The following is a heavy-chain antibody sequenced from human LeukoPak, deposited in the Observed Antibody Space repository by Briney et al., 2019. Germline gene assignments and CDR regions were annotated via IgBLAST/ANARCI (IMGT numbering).Heavy chain of an antibody. D-gene: IGHD5-12*01. CDR2: ISSSSSYI. J-gene: IGHJ4*02. V-gene: IGHV3-21*01. Sequence: GGSLRLSCAASGFTFSSYSMNWVRQAPGKGLEWVSSISSSSSYIYYADSVKGRFTISRDNAKNSLYLQMNSLRAEDTAVYYCARDPDIVATSFDYWGQGTLVTVSS. CDR3: ARDPDIVATSFDY. CDR1: GFTFSSYS.